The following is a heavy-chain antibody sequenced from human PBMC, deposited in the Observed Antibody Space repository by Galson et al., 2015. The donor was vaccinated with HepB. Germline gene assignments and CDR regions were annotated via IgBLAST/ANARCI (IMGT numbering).Heavy chain of an antibody. CDR3: AREDRNAYDFFDY. J-gene: IGHJ4*02. CDR1: GFIFSNYG. V-gene: IGHV3-33*01. CDR2: IWYDGTYK. D-gene: IGHD2-15*01. Sequence: SLRLSCAASGFIFSNYGMQWVRQAPGKGLEWVAHIWYDGTYKHYADSVKGRFTISRDNAKNTLFLQMNGLRPEDTAVYYCAREDRNAYDFFDYWGQGTLVSVSP.